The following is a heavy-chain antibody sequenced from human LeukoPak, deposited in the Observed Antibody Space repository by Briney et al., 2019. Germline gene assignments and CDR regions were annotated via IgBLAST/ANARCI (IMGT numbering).Heavy chain of an antibody. J-gene: IGHJ4*02. D-gene: IGHD3-10*01. V-gene: IGHV1-3*01. CDR2: IDAGNGNT. Sequence: ASVKVSCKASGYTFTIYAIHWVRQAPGQSLEWMGWIDAGNGNTQYSQKFQGRFTSTRDRSASTAYMELNILTSEDTAVYFCAREGRVGYYGSGTYYYYPDYWGQGTLVTVSS. CDR1: GYTFTIYA. CDR3: AREGRVGYYGSGTYYYYPDY.